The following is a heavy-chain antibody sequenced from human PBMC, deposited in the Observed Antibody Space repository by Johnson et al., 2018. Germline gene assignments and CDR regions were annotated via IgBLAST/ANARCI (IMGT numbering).Heavy chain of an antibody. J-gene: IGHJ4*02. CDR1: GFTVSGNY. CDR3: GRGNVVQWLVRGFDS. V-gene: IGHV3-53*01. Sequence: VQLVESGGGLIQPGGSLRLSCAASGFTVSGNYMTWVRQAPGKGLEWVSVVYPGGTTYFADSVKGRFTISRDLSNNTLYLQMNSLRAEDTAVYYCGRGNVVQWLVRGFDSWGQGTLVTVSS. D-gene: IGHD6-19*01. CDR2: VYPGGTT.